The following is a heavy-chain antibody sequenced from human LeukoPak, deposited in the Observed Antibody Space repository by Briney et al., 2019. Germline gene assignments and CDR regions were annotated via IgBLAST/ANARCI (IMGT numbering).Heavy chain of an antibody. CDR1: GGTFSSYA. CDR2: IIPIFGTA. CDR3: ARGLLLVGATSDY. V-gene: IGHV1-69*13. D-gene: IGHD1-26*01. Sequence: ASVKVSCKASGGTFSSYAISWVRQAPGQGLEWMGGIIPIFGTANYARKFQGRVTITADESTSTAYMELSSLRSEDTAVYYCARGLLLVGATSDYWGQGTLVTVSS. J-gene: IGHJ4*02.